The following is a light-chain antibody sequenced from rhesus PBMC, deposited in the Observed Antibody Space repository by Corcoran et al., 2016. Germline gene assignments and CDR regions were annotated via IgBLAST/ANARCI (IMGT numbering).Light chain of an antibody. V-gene: IGKV3-40*03. J-gene: IGKJ4*01. Sequence: EIVMTQSPATLSLSPGETATLSCRASESVGSYLAWYQQKPGQAPKLLVHSANFRAPGIPARVSGSGSRTEFTLTISSLDPEDVGVYHCQQYNDLLTFGGGTKVEIK. CDR3: QQYNDLLT. CDR2: SAN. CDR1: ESVGSY.